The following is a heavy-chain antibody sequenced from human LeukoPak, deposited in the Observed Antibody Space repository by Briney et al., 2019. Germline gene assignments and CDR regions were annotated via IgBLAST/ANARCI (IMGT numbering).Heavy chain of an antibody. J-gene: IGHJ4*02. V-gene: IGHV3-30*18. CDR2: ISNDGSRK. CDR3: AKRSSLGY. D-gene: IGHD3-16*01. Sequence: PGGSLRLSCAPSGFTFSRHGMHWVRQAPGKGLEWVAIISNDGSRKYYAHSVEGRFTISRDNSKNTLYLQMNSLRAEDTAVYYCAKRSSLGYWGQGTLVTVSS. CDR1: GFTFSRHG.